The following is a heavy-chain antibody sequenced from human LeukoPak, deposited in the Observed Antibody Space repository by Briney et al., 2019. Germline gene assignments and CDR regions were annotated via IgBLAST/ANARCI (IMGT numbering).Heavy chain of an antibody. V-gene: IGHV4-34*01. Sequence: SETLSLTCAVYGGFLSAYYWSWIRQSPGKGLEWIGENNNSGRSKYNPSLKSRVTISLDTSKNQFSLTLRSVTAADTALYYCARGPAVGATVYWGQGTLVTVSS. CDR1: GGFLSAYY. J-gene: IGHJ4*02. CDR3: ARGPAVGATVY. D-gene: IGHD1-26*01. CDR2: NNNSGRS.